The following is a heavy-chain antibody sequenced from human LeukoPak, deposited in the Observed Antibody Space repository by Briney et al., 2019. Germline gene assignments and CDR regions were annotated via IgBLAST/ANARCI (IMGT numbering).Heavy chain of an antibody. Sequence: SETLSLTCTVSGGSISSSSYYWGWIRQPAGKGLEWLGRIYTSGITNYNPSLSSRDTISLDTSKNQFSLKLTSVTAADTAVYYCARQRRAYFDSWGQGTLVTVSS. CDR2: IYTSGIT. CDR3: ARQRRAYFDS. CDR1: GGSISSSSYY. V-gene: IGHV4-61*02. J-gene: IGHJ4*02.